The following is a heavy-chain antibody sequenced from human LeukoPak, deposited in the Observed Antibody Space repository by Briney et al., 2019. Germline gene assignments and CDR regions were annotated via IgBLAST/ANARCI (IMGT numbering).Heavy chain of an antibody. CDR3: TRGQIVGADARVDY. CDR2: ISYDGSDK. V-gene: IGHV3-30-3*01. Sequence: GGSLRLSCTASGFTFSSYSIHWVRQAPGKGLEWVADISYDGSDKNYADSVKGRFTIARDNPKNTLYLQMNSLRAEDTALYYCTRGQIVGADARVDYWGQGTLVTVSS. CDR1: GFTFSSYS. J-gene: IGHJ4*02. D-gene: IGHD1-26*01.